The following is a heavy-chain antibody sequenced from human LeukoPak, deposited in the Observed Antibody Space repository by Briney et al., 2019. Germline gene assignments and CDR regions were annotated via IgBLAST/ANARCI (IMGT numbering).Heavy chain of an antibody. Sequence: SETLSLTCAVYGGSFSGYYWSWIRQPPGKGLEWIGEINHSGSTNYNPSLKSRVTISVDTSKNQFSLKLSSVTAADTAVYYCARDSYYDFRSGYSPTRRNSYYMDVWGKGTTVTVSS. CDR3: ARDSYYDFRSGYSPTRRNSYYMDV. CDR2: INHSGST. V-gene: IGHV4-34*01. CDR1: GGSFSGYY. D-gene: IGHD3-3*01. J-gene: IGHJ6*03.